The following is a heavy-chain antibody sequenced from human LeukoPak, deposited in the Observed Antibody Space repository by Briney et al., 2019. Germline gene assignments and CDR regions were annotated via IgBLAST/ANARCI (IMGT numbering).Heavy chain of an antibody. J-gene: IGHJ4*02. CDR3: ARDRAYDFWSGYYKEFDY. CDR1: GGTFSSYA. V-gene: IGHV1-2*06. CDR2: INPNSGGT. D-gene: IGHD3-3*01. Sequence: ASVKVSCKASGGTFSSYAISWVRQAPGQGLEWMGRINPNSGGTNYAQKFQGRVTTTRDTSISTAYMELSRLRSDDTAVYYCARDRAYDFWSGYYKEFDYWGQGTLVTVSS.